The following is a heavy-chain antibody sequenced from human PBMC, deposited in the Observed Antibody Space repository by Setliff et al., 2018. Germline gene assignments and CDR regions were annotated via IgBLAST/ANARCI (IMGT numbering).Heavy chain of an antibody. Sequence: GASVKVSCKASGGTFSSYAISWVRQAPGQGFEWMGGFIPVFGTADYAQKFQGRVTITADESTTTFYMEVSSLRSDDTAVYYCAGEFYSFWSGYTDRQYYFYGMDVWGQGTTVTVSS. CDR2: FIPVFGTA. J-gene: IGHJ6*02. V-gene: IGHV1-69*13. D-gene: IGHD3-3*01. CDR3: AGEFYSFWSGYTDRQYYFYGMDV. CDR1: GGTFSSYA.